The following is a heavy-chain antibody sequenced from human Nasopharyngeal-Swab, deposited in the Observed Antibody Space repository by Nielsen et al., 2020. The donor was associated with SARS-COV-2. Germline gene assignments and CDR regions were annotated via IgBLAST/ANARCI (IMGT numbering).Heavy chain of an antibody. CDR1: GFTVSSNY. CDR3: ARGGGGGYGDYYYYGMDV. V-gene: IGHV3-11*04. D-gene: IGHD1-26*01. CDR2: ISSSGSTI. J-gene: IGHJ6*02. Sequence: GESLKISCAASGFTVSSNYMSWVRQAPGKGLEWVSYISSSGSTIYYADSVKGRFTISRDNAKNSLYLQMNSLRAEDTAVYYCARGGGGGYGDYYYYGMDVWGQGTTVTVSS.